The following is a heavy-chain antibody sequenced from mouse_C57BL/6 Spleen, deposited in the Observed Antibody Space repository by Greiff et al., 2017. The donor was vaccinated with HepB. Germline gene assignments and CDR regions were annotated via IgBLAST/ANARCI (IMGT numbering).Heavy chain of an antibody. CDR1: GYTFTSYW. V-gene: IGHV1-55*01. J-gene: IGHJ3*01. Sequence: VQLQQPGAELVKAGASVKMSCKASGYTFTSYWITWVKQRPGQGLEWIGEIYPGSGSTNYNEKFKSKATLTVDTASSTAYMQLSSLTSEDSAVYYCARRLSWFAYWCQGTLVTVSA. D-gene: IGHD1-2*01. CDR3: ARRLSWFAY. CDR2: IYPGSGST.